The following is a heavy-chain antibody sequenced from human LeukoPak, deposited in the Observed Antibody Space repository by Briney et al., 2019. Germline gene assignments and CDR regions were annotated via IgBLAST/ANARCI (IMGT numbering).Heavy chain of an antibody. CDR3: ARHRIAAAGTGHYYYYYGMDV. Sequence: GESLQISCKGSGYSFTSYWIGWVRQMPGKGREWMGIIYPGDSDTRYSPSFQGQVTISADKSISTAYLQWSSLKASDTAMYYCARHRIAAAGTGHYYYYYGMDVWGQGTTVTVSS. CDR2: IYPGDSDT. CDR1: GYSFTSYW. J-gene: IGHJ6*02. V-gene: IGHV5-51*01. D-gene: IGHD6-13*01.